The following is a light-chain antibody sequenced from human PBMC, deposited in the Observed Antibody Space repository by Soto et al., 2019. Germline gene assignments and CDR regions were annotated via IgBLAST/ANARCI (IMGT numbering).Light chain of an antibody. V-gene: IGKV1-39*01. CDR1: QSIISY. Sequence: DIPMTQSPSSLSASVGARATITCRASQSIISYLNWYQQKPGKAPTLLIYTASNLQSADSSRSSGSRSGTDFTLTISSLQPEDFATYYCQLGYSTPLTFGGGTKVDI. CDR3: QLGYSTPLT. J-gene: IGKJ4*02. CDR2: TAS.